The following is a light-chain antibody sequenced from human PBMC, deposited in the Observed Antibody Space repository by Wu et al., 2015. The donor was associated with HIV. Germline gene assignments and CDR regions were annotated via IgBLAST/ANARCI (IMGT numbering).Light chain of an antibody. Sequence: EFVLTQSPATLSLSPGERATLSCGASQSVTSNLAWYQQKPGQAPRLLIYDASNRATGIPARFSGSGSGTDFTLTISSLEPEDFAVYYCQQRSNWLWTFGQGTKVEIK. CDR3: QQRSNWLWT. CDR2: DAS. V-gene: IGKV3-11*01. J-gene: IGKJ1*01. CDR1: QSVTSN.